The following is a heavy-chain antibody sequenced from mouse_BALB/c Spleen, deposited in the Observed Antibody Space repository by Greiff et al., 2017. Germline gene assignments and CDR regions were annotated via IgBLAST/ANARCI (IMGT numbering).Heavy chain of an antibody. D-gene: IGHD2-4*01. Sequence: VQRVESGPGLVQPSQSLSITCTVSGFSLTSYGVHWVRQSPGKGLEWLGVIWSGGSTHYNAAFISRLSISKDNSKSQVFFKMNSLQANDTAIYYCARKGDYDGFAYWGQGTLVTVSA. J-gene: IGHJ3*01. CDR1: GFSLTSYG. CDR2: IWSGGST. V-gene: IGHV2-2*02. CDR3: ARKGDYDGFAY.